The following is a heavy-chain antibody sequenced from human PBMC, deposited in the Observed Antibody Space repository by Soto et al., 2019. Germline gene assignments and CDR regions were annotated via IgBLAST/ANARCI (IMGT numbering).Heavy chain of an antibody. CDR2: IYYSGST. D-gene: IGHD5-12*01. CDR1: GGSISSYY. CDR3: ARVWLEAGWFDP. J-gene: IGHJ5*02. V-gene: IGHV4-59*01. Sequence: SETLSLTCTVSGGSISSYYWSWIRQPPGKGLEWIGYIYYSGSTNYNPSLKSRVTISVDTSKNQFSLKLSSVTAADTAVYYCARVWLEAGWFDPWGQGTLVTVSS.